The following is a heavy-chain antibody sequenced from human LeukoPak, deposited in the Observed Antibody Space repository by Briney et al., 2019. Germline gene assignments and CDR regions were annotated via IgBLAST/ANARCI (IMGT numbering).Heavy chain of an antibody. V-gene: IGHV3-33*01. J-gene: IGHJ4*02. Sequence: GRSLRLSCAASGIIFSSSGMHWVRQAPGKGLEWVAMIWSDGSNEYYADSVKGRFTISRDNSKNTLYLQMNSLRAEDTAVYYCARDKGSRSLDSWGQGTLVTVSS. CDR3: ARDKGSRSLDS. D-gene: IGHD4-17*01. CDR1: GIIFSSSG. CDR2: IWSDGSNE.